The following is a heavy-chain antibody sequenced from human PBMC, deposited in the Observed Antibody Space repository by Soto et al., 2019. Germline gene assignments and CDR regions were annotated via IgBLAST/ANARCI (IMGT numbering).Heavy chain of an antibody. V-gene: IGHV4-61*01. CDR3: AKTWSAGSAFDI. CDR2: IYYSGST. J-gene: IGHJ3*02. D-gene: IGHD6-13*01. Sequence: SETLSLTCTVSGGSVSSGSYYWSWIRQPPGKGLEWIGYIYYSGSTNYNPSLKSRVTISVDTSKNQFSLKLSSVTAADTAVYYCAKTWSAGSAFDIWGPGTMVTVSS. CDR1: GGSVSSGSYY.